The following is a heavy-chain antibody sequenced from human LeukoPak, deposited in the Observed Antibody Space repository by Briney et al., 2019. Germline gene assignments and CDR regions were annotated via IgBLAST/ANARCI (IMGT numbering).Heavy chain of an antibody. CDR1: GFTFSSYG. Sequence: PGGSLRLSCAASGFTFSSYGMHWVRQAPGKGLEWVAFIRYDGSNKYYADSVKGRFTISRDNSKNTLYLQMNSLRAEATAVYYCARAGDSSGWYYFDYWGQGTLVTVSS. CDR2: IRYDGSNK. CDR3: ARAGDSSGWYYFDY. V-gene: IGHV3-30*02. D-gene: IGHD6-19*01. J-gene: IGHJ4*02.